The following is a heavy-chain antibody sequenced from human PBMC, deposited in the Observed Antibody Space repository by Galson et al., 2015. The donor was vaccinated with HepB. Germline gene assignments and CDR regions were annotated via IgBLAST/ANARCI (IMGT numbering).Heavy chain of an antibody. V-gene: IGHV1-69*10. D-gene: IGHD3-3*01. CDR2: IIPILGIA. Sequence: SVKVSCKASGGTFTSYTISWVRQAPGQGLEWMGGIIPILGIANYAQKFQGRVTITADKSTSTAYMELSSLRSEDTAVYYCARDNGSYDFSQSPFDYWGQGTLVTVSS. CDR3: ARDNGSYDFSQSPFDY. CDR1: GGTFTSYT. J-gene: IGHJ4*02.